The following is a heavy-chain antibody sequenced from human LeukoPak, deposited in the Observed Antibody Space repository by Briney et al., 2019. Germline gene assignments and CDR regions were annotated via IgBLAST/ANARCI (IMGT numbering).Heavy chain of an antibody. CDR3: ARDGTAAAGFDY. CDR1: GFTLSSIY. J-gene: IGHJ4*02. Sequence: GGSLTLSCAASGFTLSSIYMSWVRQAPGKGLEGVSVIYSGGSTYYADSVKGRFTISRDNSKNTLYLQMNSLSAEDTAVYYCARDGTAAAGFDYWGQGTLVTVSS. V-gene: IGHV3-53*01. CDR2: IYSGGST. D-gene: IGHD6-13*01.